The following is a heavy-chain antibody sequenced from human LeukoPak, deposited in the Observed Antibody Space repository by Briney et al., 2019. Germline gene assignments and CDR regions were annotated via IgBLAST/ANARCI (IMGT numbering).Heavy chain of an antibody. V-gene: IGHV4-31*03. CDR3: ARFALGDSSGYYAPFDY. CDR2: IYYSGST. D-gene: IGHD3-22*01. Sequence: SETLSLTCTVSGGSISSGGYYWSWIRQHPGKGLEWIGYIYYSGSTYYNPSLKSRVTISVDTSKNQFSLKLSSVTAADTAVYYCARFALGDSSGYYAPFDYWGQGTLVAVSS. CDR1: GGSISSGGYY. J-gene: IGHJ4*02.